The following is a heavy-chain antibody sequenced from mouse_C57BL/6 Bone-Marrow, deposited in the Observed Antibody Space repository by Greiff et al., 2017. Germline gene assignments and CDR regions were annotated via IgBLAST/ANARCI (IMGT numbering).Heavy chain of an antibody. CDR3: ARATTVVDRFAY. CDR2: IYPRSGNT. D-gene: IGHD1-1*01. Sequence: VKVVESGAELARPGASVKLSCKASGYTFTSYGISWVKQRTGQGLEWIGEIYPRSGNTYYNEKFKGKATLTADKSSSTAYMELRSLTSEDSAVYFCARATTVVDRFAYWGQGTLVTVSA. J-gene: IGHJ3*01. V-gene: IGHV1-81*01. CDR1: GYTFTSYG.